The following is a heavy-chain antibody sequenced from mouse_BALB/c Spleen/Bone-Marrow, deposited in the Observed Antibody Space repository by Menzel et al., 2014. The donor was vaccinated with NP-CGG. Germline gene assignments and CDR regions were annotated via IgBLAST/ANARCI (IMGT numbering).Heavy chain of an antibody. D-gene: IGHD2-14*01. CDR1: GYSITSGYG. CDR2: IHYSGST. J-gene: IGHJ4*01. CDR3: ARWRYDPYAMDY. V-gene: IGHV3-1*02. Sequence: EVQLQESGPDLVKPSQSLSLTCTVTGYSITSGYGWHWIRQFPGNKLEWMGYIHYSGSTNYNPPLKSRISITRDTSKNQFFLQLNSVTTEDTATYYCARWRYDPYAMDYWGQGTSVTVSS.